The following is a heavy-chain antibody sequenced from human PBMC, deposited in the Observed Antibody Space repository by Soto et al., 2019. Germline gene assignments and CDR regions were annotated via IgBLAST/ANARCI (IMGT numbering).Heavy chain of an antibody. CDR1: GFTFSSYW. V-gene: IGHV3-74*01. CDR3: TRRLPNYSSFDS. J-gene: IGHJ4*02. CDR2: VSSDGSST. D-gene: IGHD4-4*01. Sequence: EVQLVESGGGLVQPGESLRLSCAASGFTFSSYWMHWIRQAPGKGLVWVSRVSSDGSSTAYANSVKGRLTISRDNAKNTIYLQMNSLSDEDTAVDYCTRRLPNYSSFDSWGQGTLVTVSS.